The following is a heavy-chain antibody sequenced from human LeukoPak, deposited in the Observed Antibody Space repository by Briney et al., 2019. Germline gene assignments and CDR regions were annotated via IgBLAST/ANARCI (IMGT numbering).Heavy chain of an antibody. CDR1: GGSISTYY. V-gene: IGHV4-59*01. J-gene: IGHJ4*02. CDR2: IYNSGST. D-gene: IGHD5-18*01. Sequence: SETLSHTCTVSGGSISTYYWSWIRQPPGKGLEWIGYIYNSGSTNYNPSLKSRVTISVDTSKNKFSLKLSSVTAADTAVYYCARGGYSYGYDDHFDYWSQGILVTVSS. CDR3: ARGGYSYGYDDHFDY.